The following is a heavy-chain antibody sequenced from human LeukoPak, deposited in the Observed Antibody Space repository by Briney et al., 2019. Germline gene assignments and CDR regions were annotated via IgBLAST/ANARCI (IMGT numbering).Heavy chain of an antibody. CDR1: GFTFDDYG. Sequence: PGGSLRLSCAASGFTFDDYGMSWVRQAPGEGLEWLSAISGRGESTFYAPSVKGRFAISRDNSDNTLYLQMSSLRVDDTAVYFCAKERQTGDYFTSDYWGQGTLVTVSS. CDR2: ISGRGEST. V-gene: IGHV3-23*01. CDR3: AKERQTGDYFTSDY. J-gene: IGHJ4*02. D-gene: IGHD4-17*01.